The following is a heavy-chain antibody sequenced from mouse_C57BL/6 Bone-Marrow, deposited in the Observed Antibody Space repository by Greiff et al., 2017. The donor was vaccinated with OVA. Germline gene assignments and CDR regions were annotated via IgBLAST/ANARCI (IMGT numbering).Heavy chain of an antibody. CDR2: IDPSDSDT. CDR1: GYTFTSYW. V-gene: IGHV1-52*01. J-gene: IGHJ1*03. Sequence: QVQLQQPGAELVRPGSSVKLSCKASGYTFTSYWMHWVKQRPIQGLEWIGNIDPSDSDTHYNQKFKDKATLTVDKSSSTAYMQPSSLTSEDSAVYYWARRDYDGWYFDVWGTGTTVTVSS. D-gene: IGHD2-4*01. CDR3: ARRDYDGWYFDV.